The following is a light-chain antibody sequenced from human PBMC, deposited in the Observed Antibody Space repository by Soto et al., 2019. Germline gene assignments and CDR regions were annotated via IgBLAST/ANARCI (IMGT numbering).Light chain of an antibody. CDR2: AAS. Sequence: DIQMTQSPSTLSGSVGDRVAITCRASQSISSWLAWYQQKPGKAPKLLIYAASSLQSGVPSRFSGSGSGTDFTLTISRLQPEDFATYYCQQSYSTPRTFGQGTKVDIK. V-gene: IGKV1-39*01. J-gene: IGKJ1*01. CDR3: QQSYSTPRT. CDR1: QSISSW.